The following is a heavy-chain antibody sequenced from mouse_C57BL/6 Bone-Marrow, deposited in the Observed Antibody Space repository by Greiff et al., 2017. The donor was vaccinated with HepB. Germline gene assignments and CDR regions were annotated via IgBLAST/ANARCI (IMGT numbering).Heavy chain of an antibody. Sequence: VKLVESGPGLVAPSQSLSIPCTVSGFSLPSYGVHWVRQPPGKGLEWLVVIWSDGSTTYNSALKSRLSISKDNSKSQVFLKMNSLQTDDTAMYYCARHDDYGSSYSFAYWGQGTLVTVSA. CDR2: IWSDGST. CDR3: ARHDDYGSSYSFAY. D-gene: IGHD1-1*01. V-gene: IGHV2-6-1*01. J-gene: IGHJ3*01. CDR1: GFSLPSYG.